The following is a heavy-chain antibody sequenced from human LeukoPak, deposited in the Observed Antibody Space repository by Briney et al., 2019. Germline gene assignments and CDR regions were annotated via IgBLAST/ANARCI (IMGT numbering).Heavy chain of an antibody. CDR3: SRDPRVLDY. CDR2: LSGSGIST. J-gene: IGHJ4*02. CDR1: GFPFSNYA. Sequence: GGSLRLSCAASGFPFSNYALTWVRQGPGKGLEWVSGLSGSGISTYYADSVKGRFTISRDNAKKSLYLQINSLRAEDTAVYYCSRDPRVLDYWGQGTLVTVSS. V-gene: IGHV3-23*01.